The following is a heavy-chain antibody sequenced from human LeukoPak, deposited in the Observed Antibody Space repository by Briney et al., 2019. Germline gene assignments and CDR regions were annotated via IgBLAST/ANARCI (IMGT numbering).Heavy chain of an antibody. Sequence: SGPTLVKPTQTLTLTCTFSGFSLSTSGVGVGWIRQPPGKALEWLALIYWDDDKRYSPSLKSRLTITKDTSKNQVVLTMTNMDPVDTATYYCAHRRPSGSGSFRAAYDYWGQGTLVTVSS. CDR1: GFSLSTSGVG. J-gene: IGHJ4*02. V-gene: IGHV2-5*02. D-gene: IGHD3-10*01. CDR3: AHRRPSGSGSFRAAYDY. CDR2: IYWDDDK.